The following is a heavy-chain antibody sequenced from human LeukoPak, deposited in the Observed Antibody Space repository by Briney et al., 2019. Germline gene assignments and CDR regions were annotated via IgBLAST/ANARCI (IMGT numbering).Heavy chain of an antibody. CDR3: ARGRRVVPAAISTVHPRVPRFDY. D-gene: IGHD2-2*02. CDR2: INHSGST. Sequence: KPSETLSLTCAVYGGSFSGYYWSWIRQPPGKGLEWIGEINHSGSTNYNPSLKSRVTISVDTSKNQFSLKLSSVTAADTAVYYCARGRRVVPAAISTVHPRVPRFDYWGQGTLVTVSS. CDR1: GGSFSGYY. V-gene: IGHV4-34*01. J-gene: IGHJ4*02.